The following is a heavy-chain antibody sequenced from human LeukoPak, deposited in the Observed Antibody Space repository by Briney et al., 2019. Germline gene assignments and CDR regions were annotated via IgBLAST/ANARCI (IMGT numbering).Heavy chain of an antibody. CDR1: GGSISSGGYY. D-gene: IGHD3-16*01. Sequence: SQTLSLTCTVSGGSISSGGYYWSWIRQHPGKGLEWIGYIYYSGSTYYNPSLKSRVTISVDTSKNQFSLKLSSVTAADTAVYYCARSLVSFMLSEYFDYWGQGTLVTVSS. V-gene: IGHV4-31*03. J-gene: IGHJ4*02. CDR2: IYYSGST. CDR3: ARSLVSFMLSEYFDY.